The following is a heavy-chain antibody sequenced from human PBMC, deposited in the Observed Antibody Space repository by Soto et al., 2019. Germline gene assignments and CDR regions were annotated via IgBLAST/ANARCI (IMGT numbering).Heavy chain of an antibody. Sequence: QVQLVQSGAEVKKPGASVKVSCKASGYTFTSYGISWVRQAPGQGLEWMGWISAYNGNTNYAPKLQGRATMTTDTPTWRAYMELRSLRSDETAVYYCARDQGYFEWVSTAFYLWGQGRMVTVSS. D-gene: IGHD3-9*01. CDR3: ARDQGYFEWVSTAFYL. J-gene: IGHJ3*01. CDR1: GYTFTSYG. V-gene: IGHV1-18*01. CDR2: ISAYNGNT.